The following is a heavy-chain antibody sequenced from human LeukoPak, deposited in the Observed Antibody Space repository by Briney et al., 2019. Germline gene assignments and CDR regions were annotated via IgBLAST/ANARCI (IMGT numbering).Heavy chain of an antibody. J-gene: IGHJ4*02. CDR2: ISSSSSYI. D-gene: IGHD3-9*01. CDR1: GFTFSSYS. Sequence: PGGSLRLSCAASGFTFSSYSMNWVRQAPGTGLEWVSSISSSSSYIYYADSVKGRFTISRDNAKNSLYLQMNSLRAEDTAVYYCARVEDYDILTGFDYWGQGTLVTVSS. V-gene: IGHV3-21*04. CDR3: ARVEDYDILTGFDY.